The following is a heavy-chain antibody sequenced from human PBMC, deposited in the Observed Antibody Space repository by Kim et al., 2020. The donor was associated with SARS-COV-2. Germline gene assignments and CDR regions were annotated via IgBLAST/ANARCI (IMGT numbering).Heavy chain of an antibody. J-gene: IGHJ5*02. CDR3: ARRGRDYGDYWFDP. Sequence: NPTIKRRVTISVDKSKTQFSLKLSSVTATDTAVYYCARRGRDYGDYWFDPWGQGTLVTVSS. D-gene: IGHD4-17*01. V-gene: IGHV4-4*02.